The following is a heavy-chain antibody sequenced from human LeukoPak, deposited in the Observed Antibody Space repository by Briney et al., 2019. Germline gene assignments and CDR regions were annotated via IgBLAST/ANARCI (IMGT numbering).Heavy chain of an antibody. Sequence: GGSLRLSCAGSGFTFSSYWMHWVRQAPGKGLVRVSRINSDGSSTSYADSVKGRFTISRDNAKNTLYLQMSSLRAEDTAVYYCARVSMGYYENYWGQGTLVTVSS. D-gene: IGHD3-3*01. J-gene: IGHJ4*02. CDR1: GFTFSSYW. CDR2: INSDGSST. V-gene: IGHV3-74*01. CDR3: ARVSMGYYENY.